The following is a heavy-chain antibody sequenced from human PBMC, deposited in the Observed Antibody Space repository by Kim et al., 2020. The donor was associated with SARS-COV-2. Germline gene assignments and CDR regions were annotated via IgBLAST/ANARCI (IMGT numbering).Heavy chain of an antibody. J-gene: IGHJ6*02. CDR3: AGSYFGARLRSRGMDV. Sequence: SETLSLTCTVSGGSISSYYWSWIRQPAGKGLEWIGRIYTSGSTNYNPSLKSRVTMSVDTSKNQFSLKLSSVTAADTAVYYCAGSYFGARLRSRGMDVWGQGTTVTVSS. CDR2: IYTSGST. V-gene: IGHV4-4*07. D-gene: IGHD3-3*01. CDR1: GGSISSYY.